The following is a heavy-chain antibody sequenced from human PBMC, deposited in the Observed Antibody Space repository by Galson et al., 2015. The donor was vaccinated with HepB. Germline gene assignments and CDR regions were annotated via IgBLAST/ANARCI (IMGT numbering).Heavy chain of an antibody. D-gene: IGHD3-22*01. V-gene: IGHV3-30*18. CDR2: ISYDGSNK. Sequence: SLRLSCAASGFTFSSYGMHWVRQAPGKGLEWVAVISYDGSNKYYADSVKGRFTISRDNSKNTLYLQMNSLRAEDTAVYYCAKDLPLYYDSGTNFDYWGQGTLVTVSS. CDR1: GFTFSSYG. CDR3: AKDLPLYYDSGTNFDY. J-gene: IGHJ4*02.